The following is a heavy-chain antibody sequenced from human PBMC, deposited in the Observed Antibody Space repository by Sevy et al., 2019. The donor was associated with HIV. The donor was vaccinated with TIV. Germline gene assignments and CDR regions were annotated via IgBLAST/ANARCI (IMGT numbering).Heavy chain of an antibody. J-gene: IGHJ4*02. CDR1: GFTFSTYA. CDR3: AKPLYFYDGNGYYLDY. Sequence: GGCLRLSCAASGFTFSTYAMHWVRQAPGKGLEWVAIISSDGNNKFYADSVKGLFTISRDNSKNTLYLQMNSLRAEDTAIYYCAKPLYFYDGNGYYLDYWGQGTLVTVSS. CDR2: ISSDGNNK. V-gene: IGHV3-30*18. D-gene: IGHD3-22*01.